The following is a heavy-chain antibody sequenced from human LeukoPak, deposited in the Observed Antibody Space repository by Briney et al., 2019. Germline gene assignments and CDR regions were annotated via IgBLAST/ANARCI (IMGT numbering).Heavy chain of an antibody. Sequence: ASVKVSCKAPGYTFTSYGISWVRQAPGQGLEWMGWISAYNGNTNYAQKLQGRVTMTTDTSTSTAYMELRSLRSDDTAVYYCARVPYCSSTSCYLGGSDYYYYYGMDVWGQGTTVTVSS. J-gene: IGHJ6*02. CDR2: ISAYNGNT. D-gene: IGHD2-2*01. CDR3: ARVPYCSSTSCYLGGSDYYYYYGMDV. V-gene: IGHV1-18*01. CDR1: GYTFTSYG.